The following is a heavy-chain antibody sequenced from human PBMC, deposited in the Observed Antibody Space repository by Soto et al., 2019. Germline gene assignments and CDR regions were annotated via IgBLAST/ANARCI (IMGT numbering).Heavy chain of an antibody. CDR3: ARDQRGYSYGFSDY. CDR2: IYYSGST. CDR1: DGYISSRGYY. Sequence: SQTLSLTYTVSDGYISSRGYYWSWISQHPGKGLEWIGYIYYSGSTYYNPSLKSRVTISVDTSKNQFSLKLSSVTAADTAVYYCARDQRGYSYGFSDYWGQGTLVTVSS. V-gene: IGHV4-31*03. D-gene: IGHD5-18*01. J-gene: IGHJ4*02.